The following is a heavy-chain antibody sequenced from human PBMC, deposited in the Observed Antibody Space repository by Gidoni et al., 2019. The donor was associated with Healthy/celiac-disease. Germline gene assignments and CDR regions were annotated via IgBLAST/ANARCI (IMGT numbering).Heavy chain of an antibody. CDR1: GFTVSSNY. CDR2: IYSGGST. D-gene: IGHD5-18*01. V-gene: IGHV3-53*01. Sequence: EVQLVESGGGLIQPGGSLRLSCAASGFTVSSNYMSWVRQAPGKGLEWVAVIYSGGSTYYADSVKGRFTISRDNSKNTLYLQMNSLRAEDTAVYYCARTWIQLDYYFDYWGQGTLVTVSS. CDR3: ARTWIQLDYYFDY. J-gene: IGHJ4*02.